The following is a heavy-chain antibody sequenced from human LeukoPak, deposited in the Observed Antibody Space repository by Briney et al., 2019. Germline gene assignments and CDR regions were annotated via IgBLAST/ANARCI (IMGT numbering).Heavy chain of an antibody. J-gene: IGHJ4*02. CDR3: ARDPSPLVSGGLDY. CDR2: IWYDGSNK. Sequence: PGGSLRLSCAASGFTFSSYGMHWVRQAPGKGLEWVAVIWYDGSNKYYADSVKGRFTISRDNSKNTLYLQMNSLRAEDTAVYYCARDPSPLVSGGLDYWGQGTLVTVSS. V-gene: IGHV3-33*01. CDR1: GFTFSSYG. D-gene: IGHD3-10*01.